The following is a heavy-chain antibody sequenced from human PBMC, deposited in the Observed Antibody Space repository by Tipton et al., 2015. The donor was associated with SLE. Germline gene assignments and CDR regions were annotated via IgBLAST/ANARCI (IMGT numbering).Heavy chain of an antibody. CDR2: SHLDGTP. V-gene: IGHV4-39*07. CDR3: ARGMVTWRGAILGVDV. J-gene: IGHJ6*02. Sequence: TLSLTCTVSGGSISRLTYYWGWIRQPPGKGLEWMGSSHLDGTPYDNPSLKSRVSISVDPAKNQFSLKLTSVTAADTAVYYCARGMVTWRGAILGVDVWGQGTTVNVSS. CDR1: GGSISRLTYY. D-gene: IGHD2-21*02.